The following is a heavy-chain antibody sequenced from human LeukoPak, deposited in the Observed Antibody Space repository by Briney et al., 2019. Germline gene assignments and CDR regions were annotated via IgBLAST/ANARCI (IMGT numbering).Heavy chain of an antibody. CDR3: AKDPYTAYGSSWD. V-gene: IGHV3-23*01. Sequence: GGSLRLSCAASGLTVSSNYMSWVRQAPGKGLEWLSAISGSGGSTYYADSVKGRFTISRDNSKNTLYLQMNSLRAEDTAVYYCAKDPYTAYGSSWDWGQGTLVTVSS. J-gene: IGHJ4*02. D-gene: IGHD6-13*01. CDR1: GLTVSSNY. CDR2: ISGSGGST.